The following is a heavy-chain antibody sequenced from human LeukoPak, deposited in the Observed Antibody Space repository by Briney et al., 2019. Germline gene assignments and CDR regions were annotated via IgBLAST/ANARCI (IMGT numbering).Heavy chain of an antibody. CDR2: IIPIFGTA. Sequence: SVKVSCKASGGTFSSYAISWLRQAPGQGLGWMGWIIPIFGTANYAQKFQARGTITADESTRTAYMELSSLRSEDTAVYYCARVPPPSYCDILTGYFLLDYWRQGTLVTVSS. CDR3: ARVPPPSYCDILTGYFLLDY. V-gene: IGHV1-69*13. CDR1: GGTFSSYA. J-gene: IGHJ4*02. D-gene: IGHD3-9*01.